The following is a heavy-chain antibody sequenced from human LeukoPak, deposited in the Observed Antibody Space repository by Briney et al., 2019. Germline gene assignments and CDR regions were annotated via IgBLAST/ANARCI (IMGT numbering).Heavy chain of an antibody. Sequence: SGGSLRLSCAASGFTFSSYSMNWVRQAPGKGLEWVSSISSSSSHIYYADSVKGRFTISRDNAKNSLYLQMNSLRAEDTAVYYCARMSQYYYDSSGYWDFQHWGQGTLVTVSS. D-gene: IGHD3-22*01. CDR2: ISSSSSHI. J-gene: IGHJ1*01. CDR1: GFTFSSYS. CDR3: ARMSQYYYDSSGYWDFQH. V-gene: IGHV3-21*01.